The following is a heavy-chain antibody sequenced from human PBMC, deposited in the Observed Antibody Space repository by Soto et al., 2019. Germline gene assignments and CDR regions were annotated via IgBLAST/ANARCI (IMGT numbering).Heavy chain of an antibody. CDR3: ARGGRWVLLGMAV. Sequence: GGSLRLSCAASGFTFSSYAMHWVRQAPGKGLEWVAVISYDGSNKYYADSVKGRFTISRDNSKNTLYLQINSLRAEDTAVYYCARGGRWVLLGMAVWGQGTMVTVSS. CDR2: ISYDGSNK. D-gene: IGHD1-26*01. CDR1: GFTFSSYA. J-gene: IGHJ6*02. V-gene: IGHV3-30-3*01.